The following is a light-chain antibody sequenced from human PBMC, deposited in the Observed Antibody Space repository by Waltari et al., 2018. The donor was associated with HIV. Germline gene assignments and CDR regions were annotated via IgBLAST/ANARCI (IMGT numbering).Light chain of an antibody. J-gene: IGLJ1*01. V-gene: IGLV2-23*02. CDR1: SSDVGSYNL. CDR2: EVS. Sequence: QSALTQPASVSGSPGQSITISCTGTSSDVGSYNLVSWYQQHPGKAPKLMIYEVSKRPSGVSTRFSGSKSGNTASLTSSGLQAEDEADYYCCSYAGSSTHVFGSGTKVTVL. CDR3: CSYAGSSTHV.